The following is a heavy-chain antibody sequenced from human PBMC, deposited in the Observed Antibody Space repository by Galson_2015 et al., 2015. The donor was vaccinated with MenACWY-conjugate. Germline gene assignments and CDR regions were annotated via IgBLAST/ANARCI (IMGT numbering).Heavy chain of an antibody. D-gene: IGHD2-2*01. CDR2: MSGSGGSR. CDR1: GSIFSSYA. CDR3: AKTYCSRTNCREPNWYFDL. Sequence: SLRLSCAASGSIFSSYAMSWVRQAPGKGLEWVSAMSGSGGSRNYADSVKGRFTISRDNSKNTLYLQMNSLRAEDTAVYYCAKTYCSRTNCREPNWYFDLWGRGTLVTVSS. V-gene: IGHV3-23*01. J-gene: IGHJ2*01.